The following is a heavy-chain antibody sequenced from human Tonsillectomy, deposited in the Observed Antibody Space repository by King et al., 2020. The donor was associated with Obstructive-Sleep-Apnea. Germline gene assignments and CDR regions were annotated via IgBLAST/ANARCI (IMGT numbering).Heavy chain of an antibody. Sequence: VQLQESGPGLVKPSGTLSLTCAVSGGSISSDLWWSWVRQAPGKGLEWIGGIYQSGRTNYNPSLKSRVTISIDKSKNQFSLKLNSVTVADTAVYYCAREGFLQGFDYWGQGPLVTVSS. CDR1: GGSISSDLW. CDR3: AREGFLQGFDY. CDR2: IYQSGRT. V-gene: IGHV4-4*02. J-gene: IGHJ4*02.